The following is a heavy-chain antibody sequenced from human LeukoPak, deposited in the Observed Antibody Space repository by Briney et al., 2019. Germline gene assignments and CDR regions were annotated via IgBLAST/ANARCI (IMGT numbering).Heavy chain of an antibody. CDR1: GGSIDSSTYY. D-gene: IGHD2-8*01. V-gene: IGHV4-39*01. Sequence: SETLSLTCTVSGGSIDSSTYYWGWIRQPPGKELEGIVSIYSSGSTYYNPSRKSRVTVSVDTSKHQFSLTLTSVPAAATAVYCCARDRACSNGICSYFDYWGQGTVVAVSS. J-gene: IGHJ4*02. CDR3: ARDRACSNGICSYFDY. CDR2: IYSSGST.